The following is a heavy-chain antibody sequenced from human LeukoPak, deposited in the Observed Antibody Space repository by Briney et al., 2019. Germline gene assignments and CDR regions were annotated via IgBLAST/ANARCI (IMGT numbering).Heavy chain of an antibody. CDR1: GGSISSGVYY. D-gene: IGHD5-12*01. V-gene: IGHV4-61*08. J-gene: IGHJ4*02. CDR3: ARGKRGYSGYDLGY. CDR2: IYYSGST. Sequence: SETLSLTCTVSGGSISSGVYYWSWLRQHPGTGLEWVGYIYYSGSTNYNPSLKSRVTISVDTSKNQFSLKLSSVTAADTAVYYCARGKRGYSGYDLGYWGQGTLVTVSS.